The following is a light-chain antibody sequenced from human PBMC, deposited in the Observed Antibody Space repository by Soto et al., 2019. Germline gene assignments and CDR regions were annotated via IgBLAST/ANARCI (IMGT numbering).Light chain of an antibody. Sequence: EIVLTHSRGTLSVSPLEGANLXYMASQSVSSNLAWYQQKPGQAPRLLIYGASTRATAIPARFSGSGSGTEFTLTISSLQSEDFAVYYCQQYNNWPVTFGQGTKVDIK. J-gene: IGKJ1*01. CDR3: QQYNNWPVT. V-gene: IGKV3-15*01. CDR2: GAS. CDR1: QSVSSN.